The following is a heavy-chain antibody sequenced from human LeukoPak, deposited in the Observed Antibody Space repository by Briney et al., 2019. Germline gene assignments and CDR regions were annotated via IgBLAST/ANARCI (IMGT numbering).Heavy chain of an antibody. CDR2: IYTSGST. Sequence: KPSETLSLTCTVSGGSISSGSYYWSWIRQPAGKGLEWIGRIYTSGSTNYNPSLKSRVTISVDTSKNQFSLKLSSVTATDTAVYYCARRRVYSSSWYLRVFLGAFDIWGQGTMVTVSS. CDR3: ARRRVYSSSWYLRVFLGAFDI. CDR1: GGSISSGSYY. V-gene: IGHV4-61*02. D-gene: IGHD6-13*01. J-gene: IGHJ3*02.